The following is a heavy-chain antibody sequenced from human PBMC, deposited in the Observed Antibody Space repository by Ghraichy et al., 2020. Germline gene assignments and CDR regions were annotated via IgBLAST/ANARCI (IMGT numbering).Heavy chain of an antibody. CDR3: AKSDYGGSFRGGYYFDY. Sequence: GESLNISCAASGFTFTTYAMSWVRQAPGKGLEWVSAISGSGGSTYYADSVKGRFTISRDNSKNTVYLQMNSLRAEDTAVYYCAKSDYGGSFRGGYYFDYWGQGTLVTVSS. V-gene: IGHV3-23*01. J-gene: IGHJ4*02. CDR2: ISGSGGST. D-gene: IGHD4-23*01. CDR1: GFTFTTYA.